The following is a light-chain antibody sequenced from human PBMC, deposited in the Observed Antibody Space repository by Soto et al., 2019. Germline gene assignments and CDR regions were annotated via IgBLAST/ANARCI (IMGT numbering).Light chain of an antibody. Sequence: EVVMTQSPATLSVSPGEIAILSCRAMQSVSTYVAWYQVKPGQAPRRLIYVSSTRANGCPARFSGSGSGTEFPITISSMQSEDFAVYYCQKYNNRXSWTSGQGPKV. CDR2: VSS. J-gene: IGKJ1*01. CDR3: QKYNNRXSWT. V-gene: IGKV3-15*01. CDR1: QSVSTY.